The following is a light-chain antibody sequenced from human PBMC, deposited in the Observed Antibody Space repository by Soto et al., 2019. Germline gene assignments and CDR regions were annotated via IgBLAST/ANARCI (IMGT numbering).Light chain of an antibody. CDR3: QSYDSCLSGSHVV. J-gene: IGLJ2*01. CDR2: GNS. Sequence: QSVLTQPPSVSGAPGQRVTISCTGSSSNIGAGYDVHWYQQLPGTAPKLLIYGNSNRPSGVPDRFSGSKSGTSASLAITGLQAEDEADYYCQSYDSCLSGSHVVFGGGTQLTVL. CDR1: SSNIGAGYD. V-gene: IGLV1-40*01.